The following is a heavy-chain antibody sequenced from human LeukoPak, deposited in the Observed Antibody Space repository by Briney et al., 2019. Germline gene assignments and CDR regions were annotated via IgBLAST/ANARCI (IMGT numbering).Heavy chain of an antibody. Sequence: PGRSLRLSCAASGFTFSSYAMHWVRQAPGKGLEWVAVISYDGSNKYYADSVKGRFTISRDNSKNTLYLQMNSLRDEDTAVYYCARETLGYSYVNDAFDIWGQGTMVTVSS. J-gene: IGHJ3*02. CDR2: ISYDGSNK. CDR1: GFTFSSYA. V-gene: IGHV3-30*04. CDR3: ARETLGYSYVNDAFDI. D-gene: IGHD5-18*01.